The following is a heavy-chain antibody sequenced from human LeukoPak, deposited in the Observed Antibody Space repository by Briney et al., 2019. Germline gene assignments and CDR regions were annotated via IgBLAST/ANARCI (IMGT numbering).Heavy chain of an antibody. CDR1: GFSFSNYA. CDR2: ISGSGGSA. D-gene: IGHD2-2*01. V-gene: IGHV3-23*01. CDR3: ARALVGSALGY. J-gene: IGHJ4*02. Sequence: GGSLRLSCAASGFSFSNYAMTWVRQAPGKGLDWVAGISGSGGSANYAASVLGRFTISRDKAKNTLHLQMNSLRADDTAVYFCARALVGSALGYWGQGILVTVSS.